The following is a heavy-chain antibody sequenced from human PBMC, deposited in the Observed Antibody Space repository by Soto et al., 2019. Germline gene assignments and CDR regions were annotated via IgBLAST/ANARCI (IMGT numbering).Heavy chain of an antibody. J-gene: IGHJ4*02. CDR3: ARAPTITTIFDS. CDR2: LYADGTT. Sequence: GGSLRLSCAGSGLTVSINYMSWVRQAAGKGLEWVSILYADGTTHYADSVRGRFTISRDNSKNTLYLQMNSLRVDDTAMYYCARAPTITTIFDSWGQGTLVTVSS. CDR1: GLTVSINY. V-gene: IGHV3-66*01. D-gene: IGHD4-4*01.